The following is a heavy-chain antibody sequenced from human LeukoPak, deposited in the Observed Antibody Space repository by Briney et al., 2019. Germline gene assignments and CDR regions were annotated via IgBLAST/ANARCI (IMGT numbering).Heavy chain of an antibody. Sequence: PGGSLRLSCAASGFTFSSYGMHWVRQAPGTGLEWVAVIWYDGSNKYYADSVKGRFTISRDNSKNTLYLQMNSLRAEDTAVYYCARDRHYGSGSSYYFDYWGQGTLVTVSS. CDR1: GFTFSSYG. CDR2: IWYDGSNK. CDR3: ARDRHYGSGSSYYFDY. V-gene: IGHV3-33*01. J-gene: IGHJ4*02. D-gene: IGHD3-10*01.